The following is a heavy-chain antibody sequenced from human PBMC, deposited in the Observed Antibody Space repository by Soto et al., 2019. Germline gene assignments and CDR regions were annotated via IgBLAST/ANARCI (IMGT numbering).Heavy chain of an antibody. V-gene: IGHV1-18*01. J-gene: IGHJ6*03. CDR3: ARTPLDYGDYVIEYNYIYV. CDR2: ISAYNGNP. Sequence: ASVKVSCKASGYTFTSFGISWVRQAPGQGLEWLGWISAYNGNPNYAEKFQGRVTMTTDPSTKTGYMELRSLRSDDTAVYYCARTPLDYGDYVIEYNYIYVCSQGAAVPVS. CDR1: GYTFTSFG. D-gene: IGHD4-17*01.